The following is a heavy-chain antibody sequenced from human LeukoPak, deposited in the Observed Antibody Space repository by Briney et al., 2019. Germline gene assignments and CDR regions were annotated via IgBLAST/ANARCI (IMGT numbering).Heavy chain of an antibody. CDR1: GFNVRSNF. J-gene: IGHJ4*02. V-gene: IGHV3-53*01. CDR3: AREVPQLLYY. Sequence: GGSLRLSCAASGFNVRSNFMAWVRQAPGKGLEWVSVIYTGGSTYYADSVKGRFTISRDNSQNTVSPQMNSVRAEDTAMYYCAREVPQLLYYWGQGTLVSVSS. CDR2: IYTGGST. D-gene: IGHD2-2*01.